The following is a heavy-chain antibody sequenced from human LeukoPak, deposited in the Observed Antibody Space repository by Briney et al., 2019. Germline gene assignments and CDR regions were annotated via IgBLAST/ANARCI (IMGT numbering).Heavy chain of an antibody. CDR1: GGSISSYY. Sequence: SETLSLTCTVSGGSISSYYWSWIRQPPGKGLEWIGYIYYSGSTNYNPSLKSRVTISVDTSKNQFSLKLSSVTAADTAVYYCARVGVAARTYNWFDPWGQGTLVTVSS. J-gene: IGHJ5*02. CDR2: IYYSGST. D-gene: IGHD2-15*01. V-gene: IGHV4-59*01. CDR3: ARVGVAARTYNWFDP.